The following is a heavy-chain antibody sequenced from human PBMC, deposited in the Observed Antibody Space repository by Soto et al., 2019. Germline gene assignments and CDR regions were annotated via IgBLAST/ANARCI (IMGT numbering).Heavy chain of an antibody. CDR2: ISYDGSKK. Sequence: GGSLRLSCAASGFTFRSYAMPWVRQAPGKGLEWVAVISYDGSKKYYADSVKGRFTISRDNSKNTLYLQMNSLRAEDTAVYYCAKGRAARGPGLYYFDYWGQGTLVTVSS. J-gene: IGHJ4*02. CDR1: GFTFRSYA. D-gene: IGHD3-16*01. V-gene: IGHV3-30-3*01. CDR3: AKGRAARGPGLYYFDY.